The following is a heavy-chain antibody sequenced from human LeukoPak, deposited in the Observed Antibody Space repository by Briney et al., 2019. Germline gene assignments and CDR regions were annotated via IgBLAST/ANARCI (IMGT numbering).Heavy chain of an antibody. CDR2: IKTDGSDR. CDR1: GFRFSDYW. CDR3: IRDFLTVTTNDY. Sequence: GGSLRLSCVVSGFRFSDYWMHWVRKAPGKGLVWVSGIKTDGSDRRYADFVTGRFTISRDNAKNTLFLQMNSLRAEDTAVYYCIRDFLTVTTNDYWGQGTLVTVSS. D-gene: IGHD4-11*01. J-gene: IGHJ4*02. V-gene: IGHV3-74*01.